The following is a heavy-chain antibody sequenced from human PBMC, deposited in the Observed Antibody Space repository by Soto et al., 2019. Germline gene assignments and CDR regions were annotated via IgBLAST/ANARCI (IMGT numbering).Heavy chain of an antibody. CDR1: GGTFSSYA. D-gene: IGHD6-19*01. CDR3: ARTGGIAVAGPLGP. J-gene: IGHJ5*02. Sequence: SVKVSCKASGGTFSSYAISWVRQAPGQGLEWMGRIIPILGIANYAQKFQGRVTITADKSTSTAYMELSSLRSEDTAVYYCARTGGIAVAGPLGPWGQGTLVTVSS. V-gene: IGHV1-69*04. CDR2: IIPILGIA.